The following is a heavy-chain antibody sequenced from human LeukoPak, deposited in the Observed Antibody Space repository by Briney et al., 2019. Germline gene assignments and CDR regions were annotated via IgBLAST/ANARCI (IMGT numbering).Heavy chain of an antibody. CDR3: ARGVVATIGWFDP. J-gene: IGHJ5*02. CDR1: GGSFSGYY. D-gene: IGHD5-12*01. Sequence: SETLSLTCAVYGGSFSGYYWSWIRQPPGKGLEWIGEINHSGSTNYNPSLKSRVTISVDTSKNQFSLKLSSVTAADTAVYYCARGVVATIGWFDPWGQGTLVTVSS. V-gene: IGHV4-34*01. CDR2: INHSGST.